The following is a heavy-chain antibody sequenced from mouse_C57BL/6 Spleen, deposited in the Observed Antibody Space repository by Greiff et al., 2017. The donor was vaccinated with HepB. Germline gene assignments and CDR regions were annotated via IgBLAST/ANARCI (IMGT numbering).Heavy chain of an antibody. D-gene: IGHD1-1*01. CDR2: IYPGNSDT. CDR1: GYTFTSYW. J-gene: IGHJ3*01. Sequence: VQLQQSGTVLARPGASVKMSCKTSGYTFTSYWMHWVKQRPGQGLEWIGAIYPGNSDTSYNQKFKGKAKLTAVTSASTAYMELSSLTNEDSAVYYCTRKALYYGSSFAYWGQGTLVTVSA. V-gene: IGHV1-5*01. CDR3: TRKALYYGSSFAY.